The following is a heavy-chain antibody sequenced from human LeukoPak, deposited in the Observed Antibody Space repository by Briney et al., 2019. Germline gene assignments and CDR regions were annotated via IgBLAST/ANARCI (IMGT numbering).Heavy chain of an antibody. CDR2: IYYSGST. J-gene: IGHJ5*02. D-gene: IGHD2-2*01. CDR1: GGSISSYY. CDR3: AREVVVPASNWFDP. V-gene: IGHV4-59*01. Sequence: TSETLSLTCTVSGGSISSYYWSWIRQPPGKGLEWIGYIYYSGSTNYNPSLKSRVTISVDTSKNQFSLKLSSVTAADTAVYYCAREVVVPASNWFDPWGQGTLVTVSS.